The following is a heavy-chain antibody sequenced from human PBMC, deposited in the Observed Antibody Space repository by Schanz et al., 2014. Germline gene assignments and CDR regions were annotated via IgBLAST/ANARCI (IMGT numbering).Heavy chain of an antibody. Sequence: QVQLVESGGGVVQPGRSLRLSCAASGFTFSSYAMHWVRQAPGKGLEWVALISYDGNNKYYADSVKGRFTISRDNSKNTLYLQMNSLRDEDTAVYYCAATTILADWGQGTLVAVSS. CDR3: AATTILAD. CDR1: GFTFSSYA. D-gene: IGHD3-3*01. J-gene: IGHJ4*02. V-gene: IGHV3-30*04. CDR2: ISYDGNNK.